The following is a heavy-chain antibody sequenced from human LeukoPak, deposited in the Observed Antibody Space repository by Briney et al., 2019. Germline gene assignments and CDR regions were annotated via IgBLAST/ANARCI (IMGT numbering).Heavy chain of an antibody. CDR3: ARHPYSYGVYWYFDL. V-gene: IGHV4-34*01. CDR1: GGSFSGYY. CDR2: INHSGST. D-gene: IGHD5-18*01. Sequence: TSSETLSLTCAVYGGSFSGYYWSWIRQPPGKGLEWIGEINHSGSTNYNPSLKSRVTISVDTSKNQFSLKLSSVPAADTAVYYCARHPYSYGVYWYFDLWGRGTLVTVSS. J-gene: IGHJ2*01.